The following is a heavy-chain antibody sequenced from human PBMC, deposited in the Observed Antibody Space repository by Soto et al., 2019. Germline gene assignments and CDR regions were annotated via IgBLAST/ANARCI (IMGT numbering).Heavy chain of an antibody. CDR1: GFTFDDYA. J-gene: IGHJ6*02. CDR3: AKDMTSGYYDFWSGYYYYYYGMDV. V-gene: IGHV3-9*01. Sequence: PGGSLRLSCAASGFTFDDYAMHWVRQAPGKGLEWVSGISWNSGSIGYADSVKGRFTISRDNAKNSLYLQMNSLRAEDTALYYCAKDMTSGYYDFWSGYYYYYYGMDVWGQGTTVTVSS. CDR2: ISWNSGSI. D-gene: IGHD3-3*01.